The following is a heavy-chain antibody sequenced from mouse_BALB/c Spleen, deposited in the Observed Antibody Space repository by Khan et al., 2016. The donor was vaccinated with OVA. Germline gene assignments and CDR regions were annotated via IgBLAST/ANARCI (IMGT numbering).Heavy chain of an antibody. CDR1: GYTFTSHT. CDR3: ARRTTEYALDY. J-gene: IGHJ4*01. V-gene: IGHV1-4*01. Sequence: QVQPQQSGAELARPGASVKMSCKASGYTFTSHTMHWIKQRPGQGLEWIGYINPRSGYNQKLNDKATLTADISSSTAYMQLSSLTSEDSAVYYCARRTTEYALDYWGQGTSVTVSS. D-gene: IGHD2-14*01. CDR2: INPRSG.